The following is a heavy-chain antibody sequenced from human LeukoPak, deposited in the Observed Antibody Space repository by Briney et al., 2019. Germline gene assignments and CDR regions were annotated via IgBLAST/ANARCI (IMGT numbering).Heavy chain of an antibody. CDR3: ARSIKRGLFDY. D-gene: IGHD3-10*01. V-gene: IGHV4-59*01. J-gene: IGHJ4*02. CDR2: VYYNGSS. CDR1: VGSIGFYY. Sequence: SETLSLTCTVSVGSIGFYYWNWIRPPPGKGLEWIGCVYYNGSSNYNPSLKSRVTISVDTSKIQFSLKLSSVTAADTAVYYCARSIKRGLFDYWGQGSLVTVSS.